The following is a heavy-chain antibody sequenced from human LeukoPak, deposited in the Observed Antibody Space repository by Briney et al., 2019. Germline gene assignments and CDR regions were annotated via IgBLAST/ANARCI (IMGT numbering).Heavy chain of an antibody. CDR2: IYSGGST. V-gene: IGHV3-53*01. CDR1: GFTVSSNY. J-gene: IGHJ4*02. Sequence: PGGSLSLSCAASGFTVSSNYMSWVRQAPGKGLEWVSVIYSGGSTYYADSVKGRFTISRDNSKNTLYLQMNSLRAEDTAVYYCARVQSGTLDSWGQGTLVTVSS. D-gene: IGHD1-26*01. CDR3: ARVQSGTLDS.